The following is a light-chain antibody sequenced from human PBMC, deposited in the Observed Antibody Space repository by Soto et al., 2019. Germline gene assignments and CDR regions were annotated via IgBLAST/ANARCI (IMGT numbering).Light chain of an antibody. J-gene: IGKJ4*01. Sequence: EIVLTQSPATLSLSLGETATLSCRASQSVGSYLAWYQQKPGQAPRLLIYDASTRATGIPARFSGSGSGTDFTLTISSLEPEDFAVYYCQQRTNSPSVTFGGGTKVEIK. CDR3: QQRTNSPSVT. CDR2: DAS. CDR1: QSVGSY. V-gene: IGKV3-11*01.